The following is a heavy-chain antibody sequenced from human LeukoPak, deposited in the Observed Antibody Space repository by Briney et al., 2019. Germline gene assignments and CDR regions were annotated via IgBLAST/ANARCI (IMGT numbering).Heavy chain of an antibody. CDR2: ISSSASTI. Sequence: PGGSLRLSCAASGFTFSDYYMSWIRQAPGKGLEWVSYISSSASTIYYADSVKGRFTISRDNAKNSLYLQMNSLTAEDTAVYYCARDRLYYDYVWGSYRSGAFDIWGQGTMVTVSS. V-gene: IGHV3-11*04. CDR3: ARDRLYYDYVWGSYRSGAFDI. D-gene: IGHD3-16*02. J-gene: IGHJ3*02. CDR1: GFTFSDYY.